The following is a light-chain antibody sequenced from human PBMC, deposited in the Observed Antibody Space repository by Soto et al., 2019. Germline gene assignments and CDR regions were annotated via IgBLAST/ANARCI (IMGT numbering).Light chain of an antibody. J-gene: IGLJ1*01. V-gene: IGLV1-44*01. CDR3: AAWDDILNGYV. CDR1: WSNIGRSS. Sequence: QSALTQPPSVSGTPGQRVSISCSGIWSNIGRSSVSWFQHLPGTAPKLLIYSNNQRPSGVAGRFSGSKSGTSASLAISGLQSEDEADYYGAAWDDILNGYVFGTGTKVTVL. CDR2: SNN.